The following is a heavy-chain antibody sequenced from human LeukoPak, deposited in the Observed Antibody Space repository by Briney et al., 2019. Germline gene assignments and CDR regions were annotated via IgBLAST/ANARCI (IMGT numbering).Heavy chain of an antibody. V-gene: IGHV1-3*01. Sequence: ASVKVSCKASGYTFTSYAMHWVRQAPGQRLEWMGWINAGNGNTKYSRKFQGRVTITRDTSASTAYMELSSLRSEDTAVYYCARYNYGSGSYAYWGQGTLVTVSS. J-gene: IGHJ4*02. CDR2: INAGNGNT. CDR3: ARYNYGSGSYAY. CDR1: GYTFTSYA. D-gene: IGHD3-10*01.